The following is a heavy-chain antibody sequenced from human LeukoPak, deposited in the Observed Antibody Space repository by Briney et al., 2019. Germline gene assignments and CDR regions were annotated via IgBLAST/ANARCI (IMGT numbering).Heavy chain of an antibody. CDR2: IIPISGTA. CDR3: ARDGRYYDSSGYDY. Sequence: SVKVSCKASGGTFSSYAISWVRQAPGQGLEWMGGIIPISGTANYAQKFQGRVTITADESTSTAYMELSSLRSEDTAVYYCARDGRYYDSSGYDYWGQGTLVTVSA. V-gene: IGHV1-69*13. CDR1: GGTFSSYA. D-gene: IGHD3-22*01. J-gene: IGHJ4*02.